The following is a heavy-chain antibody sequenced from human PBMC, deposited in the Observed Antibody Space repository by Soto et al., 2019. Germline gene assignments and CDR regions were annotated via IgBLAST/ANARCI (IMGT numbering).Heavy chain of an antibody. CDR1: GYTFTSYA. CDR2: INAGNGNT. Sequence: ASVKVSFKASGYTFTSYAMHWVRQAPGQRLEWMGWINAGNGNTKYSQKFQGRVTITRDTSASTAYMELSSLRSEDTAVYYCAISFRWDIVVVVAATDPNFEYWGQGVLVTVSS. D-gene: IGHD2-15*01. J-gene: IGHJ4*02. CDR3: AISFRWDIVVVVAATDPNFEY. V-gene: IGHV1-3*01.